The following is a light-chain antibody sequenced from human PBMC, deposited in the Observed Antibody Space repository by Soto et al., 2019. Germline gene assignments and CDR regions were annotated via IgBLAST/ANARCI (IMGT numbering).Light chain of an antibody. CDR3: SSYGGTNNLL. J-gene: IGLJ2*01. Sequence: QSALTQPPSASGSPGQSVTISCTGTRSDVGGYNYVSWYQQHPGKAPKLVIYEVTKRPSGVPDRFSGSKSGNTASLTVSGLQAEDEADYYCSSYGGTNNLLFGGGTKLTVL. V-gene: IGLV2-8*01. CDR1: RSDVGGYNY. CDR2: EVT.